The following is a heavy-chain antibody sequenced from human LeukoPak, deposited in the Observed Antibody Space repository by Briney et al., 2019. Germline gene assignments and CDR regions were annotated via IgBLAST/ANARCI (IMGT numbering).Heavy chain of an antibody. CDR2: STPATDST. Sequence: GGSLRLSCAASGLVFSSYTTGWVRHAPGKGLEWVSSSTPATDSTNYADSVQGRFTISRDNAKNSLYLQMNSLRAEDTAVYYCAKDPDYGDYPIFDYWGQGTLVTVSS. CDR3: AKDPDYGDYPIFDY. J-gene: IGHJ4*02. CDR1: GLVFSSYT. V-gene: IGHV3-21*04. D-gene: IGHD4-17*01.